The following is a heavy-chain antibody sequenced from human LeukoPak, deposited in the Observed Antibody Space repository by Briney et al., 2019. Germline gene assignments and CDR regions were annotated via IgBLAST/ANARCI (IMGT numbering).Heavy chain of an antibody. V-gene: IGHV4-34*01. CDR3: ARRESNWFDP. Sequence: PSETLSLTCAVYGGSFSGYYWSWIRQPPGKGLEWIGEINHSGSTNYNPSLKSRVTIPVDTSKNQFSLKLSSVTAADTAVYYCARRESNWFDPWGQGTLVAVSS. CDR2: INHSGST. CDR1: GGSFSGYY. J-gene: IGHJ5*02.